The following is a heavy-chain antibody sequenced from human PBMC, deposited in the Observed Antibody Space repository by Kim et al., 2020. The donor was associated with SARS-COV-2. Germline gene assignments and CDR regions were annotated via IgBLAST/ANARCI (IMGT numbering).Heavy chain of an antibody. CDR2: IYYSGST. Sequence: SETLSLTCTVSGGSISSSSYYWGWIRQPPGKGLEWIGSIYYSGSTYYNPSLKSRVTISVDTSKNQFSLKLSSVTAADTAVYYCARHTRDSLEASGTTVVMGAAFDIWGQGTMVTVSS. D-gene: IGHD4-17*01. V-gene: IGHV4-39*01. CDR3: ARHTRDSLEASGTTVVMGAAFDI. J-gene: IGHJ3*02. CDR1: GGSISSSSYY.